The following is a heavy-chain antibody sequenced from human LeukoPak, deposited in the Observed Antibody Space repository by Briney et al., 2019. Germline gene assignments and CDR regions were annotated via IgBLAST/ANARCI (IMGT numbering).Heavy chain of an antibody. CDR1: GGSISSYY. CDR3: ARLIAAAGIISWFDP. Sequence: SETLSLTCTVSGGSISSYYWSWIRQPPGKGLEWIGYIYYSGSTNYNPSLKSRVTISVDTSKNQFSLKLSSVTAADTAVYYCARLIAAAGIISWFDPWGQGTLVTVSS. V-gene: IGHV4-59*08. J-gene: IGHJ5*02. D-gene: IGHD6-13*01. CDR2: IYYSGST.